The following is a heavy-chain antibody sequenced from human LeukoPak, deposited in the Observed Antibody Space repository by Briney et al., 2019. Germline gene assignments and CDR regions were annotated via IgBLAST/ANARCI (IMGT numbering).Heavy chain of an antibody. CDR2: IWYDASDR. CDR3: VRGVGVSRFNYFDP. V-gene: IGHV3-33*01. Sequence: GGSLRLSCAASGFTFSSYGMHWVRQAPGKGLEWVAVIWYDASDRYYADSVKGRFTISRDNSKNTLFLQMNSLRDDDTAVYYCVRGVGVSRFNYFDPWGQGTLVVVSS. CDR1: GFTFSSYG. D-gene: IGHD5-24*01. J-gene: IGHJ5*02.